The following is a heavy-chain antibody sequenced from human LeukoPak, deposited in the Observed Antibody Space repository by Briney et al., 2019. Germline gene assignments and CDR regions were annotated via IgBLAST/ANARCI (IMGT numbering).Heavy chain of an antibody. V-gene: IGHV1-3*01. CDR1: GYTFTSYA. CDR2: INAGNGNT. D-gene: IGHD6-13*01. J-gene: IGHJ5*02. CDR3: ARDLRQLVLDNWFDP. Sequence: ASVKVSCKASGYTFTSYAMHWVRQAPGQRLEWMRWINAGNGNTKYSQKFQGRVTITRDTSASTAYMELSSLRSEDTAVYYCARDLRQLVLDNWFDPWGQGTLVTVSS.